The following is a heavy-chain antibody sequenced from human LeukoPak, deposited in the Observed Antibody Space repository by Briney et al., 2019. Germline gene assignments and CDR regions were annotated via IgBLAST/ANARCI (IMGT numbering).Heavy chain of an antibody. D-gene: IGHD2-21*01. CDR2: ISSTSSYI. CDR1: GLTGSHNY. CDR3: ARALWSGPVYYGMDV. J-gene: IGHJ6*02. V-gene: IGHV3-21*06. Sequence: PGGSLRLSCAASGLTGSHNYVSWVRQAPGKGLEWVSSISSTSSYIYYADSVKGRFTISRDNAKNSLYLQMNSLRAEDTAVYYCARALWSGPVYYGMDVWGQGTTVTVSS.